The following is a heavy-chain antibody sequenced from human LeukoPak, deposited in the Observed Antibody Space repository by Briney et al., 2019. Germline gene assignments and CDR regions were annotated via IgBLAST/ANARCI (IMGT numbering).Heavy chain of an antibody. D-gene: IGHD3-10*01. CDR2: IYTSGST. CDR3: AREAAGGSGSYSTYYFDY. V-gene: IGHV4-4*07. Sequence: SETLSLTCTVSGDSISNYYWSWIRQPAGKGLEWIGRIYTSGSTNYNPSLKSRVTMSVDTSKNQFSLKLSSVTAADTAVYYCAREAAGGSGSYSTYYFDYWGQGTLVTVSS. CDR1: GDSISNYY. J-gene: IGHJ4*02.